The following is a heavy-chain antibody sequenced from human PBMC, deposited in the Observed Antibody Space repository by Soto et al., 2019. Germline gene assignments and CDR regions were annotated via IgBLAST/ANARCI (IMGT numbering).Heavy chain of an antibody. V-gene: IGHV3-74*01. CDR2: IGPSGSGT. J-gene: IGHJ4*02. Sequence: VGSLRLSCAASGFTFSSHWMHWVRQAPGKGLVWVSHIGPSGSGTRDADSVQGRFTISRDNARNTLYLQMNSLRDEDTAVYYCTRDNNWSYDYWGQGILVTVSS. CDR1: GFTFSSHW. D-gene: IGHD1-1*01. CDR3: TRDNNWSYDY.